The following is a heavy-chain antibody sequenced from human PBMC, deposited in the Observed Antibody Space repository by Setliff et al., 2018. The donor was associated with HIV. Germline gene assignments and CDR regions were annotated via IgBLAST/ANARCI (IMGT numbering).Heavy chain of an antibody. D-gene: IGHD1-26*01. Sequence: SETLSLTCTVSGGSISSDTFYWSWIRQPAGKGLEWIGHVYARGNTNYNPSLKSRVTISVDTSKSQFSLNLNSVTAADTAVYYCARVQWDLLYVPDAFDIWGQGIMVTVSS. CDR2: VYARGNT. CDR3: ARVQWDLLYVPDAFDI. CDR1: GGSISSDTFY. V-gene: IGHV4-61*09. J-gene: IGHJ3*02.